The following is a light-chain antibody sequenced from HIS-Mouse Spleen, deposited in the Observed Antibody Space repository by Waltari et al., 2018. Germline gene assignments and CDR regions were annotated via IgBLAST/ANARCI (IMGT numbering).Light chain of an antibody. CDR1: SSDVGGYNY. V-gene: IGLV2-11*01. CDR2: DVS. J-gene: IGLJ1*01. Sequence: QSALTQPRSVSGSPGQSVTISCTGTSSDVGGYNYVSWYQQHPGKAPKLMIYDVSKRRSAVPDRFSGSKSGNTASLTISGLQAEDEADYYCCSYAGSYSYVFGTGTKVTVL. CDR3: CSYAGSYSYV.